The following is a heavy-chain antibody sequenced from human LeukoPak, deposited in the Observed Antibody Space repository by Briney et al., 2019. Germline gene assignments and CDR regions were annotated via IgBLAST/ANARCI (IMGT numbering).Heavy chain of an antibody. V-gene: IGHV4-39*01. D-gene: IGHD3-3*01. CDR1: GGSISSSSYY. J-gene: IGHJ3*02. Sequence: KPSETLSLTCTVSGGSISSSSYYWGWIRQPPGKGLEWIGSIYYSGSTYYNPSLKSRVTISVDTSKNQFSLKLSSVTAADTAVYYCARQISGSGSLEWLLRADAFDIWGQGTMVTVSS. CDR2: IYYSGST. CDR3: ARQISGSGSLEWLLRADAFDI.